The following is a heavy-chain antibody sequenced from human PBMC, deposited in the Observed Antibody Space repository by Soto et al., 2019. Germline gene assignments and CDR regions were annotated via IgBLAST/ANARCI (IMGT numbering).Heavy chain of an antibody. D-gene: IGHD3-16*01. CDR1: GATFSSYT. Sequence: QVQLVQSGAEVRKPGSSVKVSCKASGATFSSYTITWVRQAPGRGLEWVGRIIPILDIANYALKFQGRVTITADKSTSTAYMELSSLRSEDTAVYYCARGGPYWYFDLWGRGTLVTVSS. CDR3: ARGGPYWYFDL. V-gene: IGHV1-69*02. J-gene: IGHJ2*01. CDR2: IIPILDIA.